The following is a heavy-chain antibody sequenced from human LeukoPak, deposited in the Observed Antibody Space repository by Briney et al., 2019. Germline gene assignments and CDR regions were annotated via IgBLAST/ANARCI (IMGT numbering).Heavy chain of an antibody. CDR2: ISGSGGST. CDR1: GFTFSRYA. V-gene: IGHV3-23*01. J-gene: IGHJ3*02. Sequence: PGGSLRLSCSASGFTFSRYAMHWVRQAPGKGLEWVSAISGSGGSTYYADSVKGRFTISRDNSKNTLYLQMNSLRAEDTAVYYRAKRATSILSDAFDIWGQGTMVTVSS. D-gene: IGHD5-24*01. CDR3: AKRATSILSDAFDI.